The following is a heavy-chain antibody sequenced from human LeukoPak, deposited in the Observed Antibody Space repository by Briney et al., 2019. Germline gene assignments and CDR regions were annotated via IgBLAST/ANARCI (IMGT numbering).Heavy chain of an antibody. J-gene: IGHJ3*02. CDR2: IYHSGST. CDR3: ASVRFGELSPAFDI. D-gene: IGHD3-10*01. CDR1: GGSISSSNW. Sequence: SETLCLTCAVSGGSISSSNWWSWVRQPPGKGLEWIGEIYHSGSTNYNPSLKSRVTILVDKSKNQFSLKLSSVTAADTAVYYCASVRFGELSPAFDIWGQGTMVTVSS. V-gene: IGHV4-4*02.